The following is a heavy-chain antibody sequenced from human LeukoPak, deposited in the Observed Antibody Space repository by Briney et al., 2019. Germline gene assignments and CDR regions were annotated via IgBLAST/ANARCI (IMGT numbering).Heavy chain of an antibody. J-gene: IGHJ4*02. D-gene: IGHD3-9*01. CDR3: ARGPSFYDILTGYYTGLDY. Sequence: GGSLRLSCAASGFTFSSYSMNWVRQAPGKGLEWVSSISSSSSYIYYADSVKGLFTISRDNAKNSLYLQMNSLRAEDTAAYYCARGPSFYDILTGYYTGLDYWGQGTLVTVSS. CDR2: ISSSSSYI. V-gene: IGHV3-21*01. CDR1: GFTFSSYS.